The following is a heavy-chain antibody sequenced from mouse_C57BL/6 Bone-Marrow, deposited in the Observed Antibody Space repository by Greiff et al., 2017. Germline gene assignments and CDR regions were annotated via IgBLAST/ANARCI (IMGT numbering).Heavy chain of an antibody. CDR1: GFNIKDDY. Sequence: EVMLVESGAELVRPGASVKLSCTASGFNIKDDYMHWVKQRPEQGLEWIGWIDPENGDTEYASKFQGKATITADTSSNTAYLQRSSLTSEDTAVYYWTTYYGNSAWFAYWGQGTLVTVSA. D-gene: IGHD2-1*01. CDR3: TTYYGNSAWFAY. CDR2: IDPENGDT. J-gene: IGHJ3*01. V-gene: IGHV14-4*01.